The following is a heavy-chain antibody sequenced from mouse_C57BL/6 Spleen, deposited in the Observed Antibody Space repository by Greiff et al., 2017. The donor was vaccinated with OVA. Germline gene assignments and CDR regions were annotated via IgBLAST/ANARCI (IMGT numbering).Heavy chain of an antibody. D-gene: IGHD1-1*01. CDR2: IDPSDSYT. J-gene: IGHJ1*03. V-gene: IGHV1-59*01. CDR3: ASPPLFITTVVASERYFDV. Sequence: VQLQQPGAELVRPGTSVKLSCKASGYTFTSYWMHWVKQRPGQGLEWIGVIDPSDSYTNYNQKLKGKATLTVDPSSSTAYMQLSSLTSEDSAVYYCASPPLFITTVVASERYFDVWGTGTTVTVSS. CDR1: GYTFTSYW.